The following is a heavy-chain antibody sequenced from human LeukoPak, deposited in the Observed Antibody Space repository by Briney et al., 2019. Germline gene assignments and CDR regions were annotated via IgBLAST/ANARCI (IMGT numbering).Heavy chain of an antibody. V-gene: IGHV1-8*01. CDR1: GYPFTSYD. CDR3: WGGNFGDYRIP. J-gene: IGHJ5*02. CDR2: MKPNSGNT. Sequence: ASVKVSCKASGYPFTSYDINWVRQATGQGLEWMGWMKPNSGNTGYAQKFQGRVTMTRNTSISTAYIELSSLRSEDTAVYYCWGGNFGDYRIPWGQGTLVTVSS. D-gene: IGHD4-17*01.